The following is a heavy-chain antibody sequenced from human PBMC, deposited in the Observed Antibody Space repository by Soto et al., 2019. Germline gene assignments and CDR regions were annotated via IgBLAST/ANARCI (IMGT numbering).Heavy chain of an antibody. CDR3: ARGPPTLTHLPGAFDI. CDR2: IYYSGST. V-gene: IGHV4-39*01. J-gene: IGHJ3*02. D-gene: IGHD4-17*01. CDR1: GFTIGSSSYY. Sequence: PSETLSLTCTVSGFTIGSSSYYWVGIPQPPGKGLEWSGSIYYSGSTYYNPSLKSRVTISVDTSKNQFSLKLSSVTAADTAVYYCARGPPTLTHLPGAFDIWGQGTMVTVSS.